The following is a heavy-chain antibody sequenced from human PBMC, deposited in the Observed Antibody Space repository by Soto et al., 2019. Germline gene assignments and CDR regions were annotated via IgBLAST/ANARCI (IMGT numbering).Heavy chain of an antibody. Sequence: PSETLSLTCTVSGGSISSGGYYWSWIRQHPGKGLEWIGYIYYSGSTYYNPSLKSRVTISVDTSKNQFSLKLSSVTAADTAVYYCARGDRRPLAVAGTAEYFQHWGQGTLVTVSS. CDR1: GGSISSGGYY. CDR3: ARGDRRPLAVAGTAEYFQH. J-gene: IGHJ1*01. V-gene: IGHV4-31*03. CDR2: IYYSGST. D-gene: IGHD6-19*01.